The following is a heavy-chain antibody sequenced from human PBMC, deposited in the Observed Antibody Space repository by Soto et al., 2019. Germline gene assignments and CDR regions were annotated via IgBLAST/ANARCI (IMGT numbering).Heavy chain of an antibody. V-gene: IGHV4-59*08. CDR1: GGSISSYY. Sequence: PSETLSLTCTVSGGSISSYYWSWIRQPPGKGLEWIGYIYYSGSTNYNPSLKSRVTISVDTSKNQFSLKLSSVTAADTAVYYCARMGNDYDILTDYMDVWGKGTTVTVSS. CDR2: IYYSGST. D-gene: IGHD3-9*01. J-gene: IGHJ6*03. CDR3: ARMGNDYDILTDYMDV.